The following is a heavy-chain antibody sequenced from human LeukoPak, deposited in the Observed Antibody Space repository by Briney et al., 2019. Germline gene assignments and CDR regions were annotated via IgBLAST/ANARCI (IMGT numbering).Heavy chain of an antibody. CDR3: AITTTVTSVDY. J-gene: IGHJ4*02. V-gene: IGHV3-21*01. Sequence: GGSLRLSCAASGFTFSSYSMNWVRQAPGKGLEWVSSISSSSSYIYYADSVKGRFTISRGNAKNSLYLQMNSLRAEDTAVYYCAITTTVTSVDYWGQGTLVTVSS. D-gene: IGHD4-17*01. CDR2: ISSSSSYI. CDR1: GFTFSSYS.